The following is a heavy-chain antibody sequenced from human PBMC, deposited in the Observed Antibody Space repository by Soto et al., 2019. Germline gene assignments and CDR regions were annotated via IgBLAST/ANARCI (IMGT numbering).Heavy chain of an antibody. CDR2: INPSGGST. Sequence: ASVKVSCKASGYTFTSYYMHWVRQAPGQGLEWMGIINPSGGSTSYAQKFQGRVTMTRDTSTSTVYMELSSLRSEDTAVYYCASISVVVPALTTAYYYYGMDVWGQGTTVTVSS. CDR3: ASISVVVPALTTAYYYYGMDV. V-gene: IGHV1-46*01. J-gene: IGHJ6*02. CDR1: GYTFTSYY. D-gene: IGHD2-2*01.